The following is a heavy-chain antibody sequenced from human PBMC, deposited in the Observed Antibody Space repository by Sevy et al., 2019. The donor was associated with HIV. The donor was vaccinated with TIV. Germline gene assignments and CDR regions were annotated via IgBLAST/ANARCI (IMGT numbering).Heavy chain of an antibody. CDR3: ARDREWLLLPPYYFDY. V-gene: IGHV3-30-3*01. CDR1: GFTFSSYA. Sequence: GGSLRLSCAASGFTFSSYAMHWVRQAPGKGLEWVAVISYDGSNKYYADSVKGRFTISRDNSKNTLYLQMNSLRAEDTAVYYWARDREWLLLPPYYFDYWGQGTLVTVSS. D-gene: IGHD3-22*01. CDR2: ISYDGSNK. J-gene: IGHJ4*02.